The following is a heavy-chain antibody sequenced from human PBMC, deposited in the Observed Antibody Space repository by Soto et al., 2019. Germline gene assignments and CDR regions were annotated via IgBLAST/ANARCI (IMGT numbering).Heavy chain of an antibody. CDR2: IDSNGGT. V-gene: IGHV4-59*08. D-gene: IGHD3-10*01. CDR1: DDSSRREK. Sequence: PSETLSLTCTVSDDSSRREKWSWIRQPPGRRLEWIGYIDSNGGTSYNPSLQSRVTISIDTSTKQFSLKLSSVTAADTAVYYCVRQGFGRLHGLVDVWGQGTTVT. CDR3: VRQGFGRLHGLVDV. J-gene: IGHJ6*02.